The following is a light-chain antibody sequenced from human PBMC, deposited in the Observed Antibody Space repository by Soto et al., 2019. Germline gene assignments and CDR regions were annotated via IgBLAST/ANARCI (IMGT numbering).Light chain of an antibody. CDR2: DTS. J-gene: IGKJ2*01. Sequence: EIVLTQSPGTLSLSPGERATLSCRASQSVSSRYLAWYRQKPGQAPRLLIYDTSSRATGIPDRFSGSGSGTDFTLTISRLEPEDFVVYYCQQYGGSPPFTFGQGTKLEIK. V-gene: IGKV3-20*01. CDR3: QQYGGSPPFT. CDR1: QSVSSRY.